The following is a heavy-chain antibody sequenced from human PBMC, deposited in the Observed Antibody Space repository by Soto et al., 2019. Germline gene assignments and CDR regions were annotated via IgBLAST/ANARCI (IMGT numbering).Heavy chain of an antibody. D-gene: IGHD3-22*01. V-gene: IGHV4-30-4*01. Sequence: QVQLQESGPGLVKPSQTLSLTCTVSGASISSGDYYWTWIRQPPGKGLEWIGSIYYSGSTYYNPSLQSRVNISVDTSNNQFSLKLSSVTAADTAVYYCARASYDSSTYYLDYWGQGTLVTVSS. J-gene: IGHJ4*02. CDR3: ARASYDSSTYYLDY. CDR2: IYYSGST. CDR1: GASISSGDYY.